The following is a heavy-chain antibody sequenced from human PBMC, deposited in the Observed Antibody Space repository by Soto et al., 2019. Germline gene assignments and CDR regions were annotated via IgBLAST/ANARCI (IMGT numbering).Heavy chain of an antibody. CDR3: ARNRSKWADGQNSYHKYGMDG. CDR1: GYTFTSYG. Sequence: ASVKVSCKASGYTFTSYGITWVRQAPGQGLEWVGWISPYDGDTHQGQTLQGRVTMTTDTSTRTAHMELRSLRSDDTAVYYCARNRSKWADGQNSYHKYGMDGWRRGTTVTVAS. J-gene: IGHJ6*01. D-gene: IGHD1-26*01. CDR2: ISPYDGDT. V-gene: IGHV1-18*01.